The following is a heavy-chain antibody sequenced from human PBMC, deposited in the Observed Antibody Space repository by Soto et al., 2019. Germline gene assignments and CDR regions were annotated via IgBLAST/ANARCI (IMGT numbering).Heavy chain of an antibody. Sequence: EVQLVESGGDLVQPGGSLRLSCEAFGFTFSTYYMTWFRRAPGKGLEWVANIRQDGNEIYYLDSVRGRFTISRDNARNSLFLQMSSLRAEDTAVYYGARVGGAWYSDLWGRGTLVTVSS. V-gene: IGHV3-7*01. CDR2: IRQDGNEI. CDR1: GFTFSTYY. J-gene: IGHJ2*01. D-gene: IGHD3-10*01. CDR3: ARVGGAWYSDL.